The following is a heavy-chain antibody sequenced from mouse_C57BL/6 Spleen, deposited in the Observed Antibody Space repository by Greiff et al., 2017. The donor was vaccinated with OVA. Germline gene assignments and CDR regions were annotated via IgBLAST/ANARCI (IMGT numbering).Heavy chain of an antibody. CDR1: GYTFTDYY. V-gene: IGHV1-26*01. J-gene: IGHJ4*01. Sequence: EVMLQQSGPELVKPGASVKISCKASGYTFTDYYMNWVKQSHGKSLEWIGDINPNNGGTSYNQKFKGKATLTVDKSSSTAYMELRSLTSEDSAVYYCARGDGWYYAMDYWGQGTSVTVSS. D-gene: IGHD2-3*01. CDR2: INPNNGGT. CDR3: ARGDGWYYAMDY.